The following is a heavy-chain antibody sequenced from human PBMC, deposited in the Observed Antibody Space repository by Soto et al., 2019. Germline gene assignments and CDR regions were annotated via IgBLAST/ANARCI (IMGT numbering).Heavy chain of an antibody. CDR3: VCNYVGYMDV. V-gene: IGHV4-39*01. CDR2: IYYSGST. Sequence: QLQLQESGPGLVKPSETLSLTCTVSVGSISSSSYYWGWIRQPPGKGLEWIGSIYYSGSTYYNPSLMSRVTISVDTSKNQFSLKLSSVTAADTAVYYCVCNYVGYMDVWGKGTTVTVSS. CDR1: VGSISSSSYY. D-gene: IGHD4-4*01. J-gene: IGHJ6*03.